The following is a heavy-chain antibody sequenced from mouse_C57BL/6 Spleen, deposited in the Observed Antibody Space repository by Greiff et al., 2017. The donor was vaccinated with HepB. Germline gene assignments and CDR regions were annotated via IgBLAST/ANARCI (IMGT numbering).Heavy chain of an antibody. Sequence: VKLMESGPGILQSSQTLSLTCSFSGFSLSTSGMGVSWIRQPSGKGLEWLAHIYWDDDKRYNPSLKSRLTISKDTSRNQVFLKITSVDTADTATYYCARIYYYGSSYLDYWGQGTTLTVSS. D-gene: IGHD1-1*01. CDR1: GFSLSTSGMG. CDR3: ARIYYYGSSYLDY. J-gene: IGHJ2*01. V-gene: IGHV8-12*01. CDR2: IYWDDDK.